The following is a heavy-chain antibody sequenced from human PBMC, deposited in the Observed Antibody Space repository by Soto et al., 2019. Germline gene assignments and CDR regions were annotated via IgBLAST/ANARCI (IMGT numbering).Heavy chain of an antibody. CDR3: ARHVPAAGYYYGMDV. CDR1: GVTFSSYA. D-gene: IGHD2-2*01. CDR2: VIPIFGTA. Sequence: QVQLVQSGAEVKKPWSSVKVSCKASGVTFSSYAISCVRQAPGQGLEWMGGVIPIFGTANYAQKFQGRVTITADESTSTAYMELSSLRSEDTAVYYCARHVPAAGYYYGMDVWGQGTTVTVSS. V-gene: IGHV1-69*12. J-gene: IGHJ6*02.